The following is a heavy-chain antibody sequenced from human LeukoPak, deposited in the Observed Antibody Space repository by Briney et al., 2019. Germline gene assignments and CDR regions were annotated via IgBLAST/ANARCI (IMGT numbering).Heavy chain of an antibody. CDR3: ARGDYYDTMAFDY. Sequence: PSETLSLTCTVSGGSISSYYWSWIRQPPGKGLEWIGYIYYSGSTNYNPSLKSRVTISVDTSKNQFSLKLSSVTAADTAVYYCARGDYYDTMAFDYWGQGTLVTVSS. D-gene: IGHD3-22*01. CDR1: GGSISSYY. J-gene: IGHJ4*02. CDR2: IYYSGST. V-gene: IGHV4-59*08.